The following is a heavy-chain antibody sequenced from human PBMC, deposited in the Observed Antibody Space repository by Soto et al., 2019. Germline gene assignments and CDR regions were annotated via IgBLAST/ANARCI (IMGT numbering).Heavy chain of an antibody. V-gene: IGHV1-69*01. CDR1: GGTFSSYA. D-gene: IGHD2-15*01. CDR2: IIPIVGTA. Sequence: QVQLVQSGAEVKKPGSSVKVSCKASGGTFSSYAISWVRQAPGQGLEWMGGIIPIVGTANYAQKFQGRVTITADESTSTAYMELSSLRSEDTAVYYCARGGYCSGGSCPSGYAEYFQHWGQGTLVTVSS. CDR3: ARGGYCSGGSCPSGYAEYFQH. J-gene: IGHJ1*01.